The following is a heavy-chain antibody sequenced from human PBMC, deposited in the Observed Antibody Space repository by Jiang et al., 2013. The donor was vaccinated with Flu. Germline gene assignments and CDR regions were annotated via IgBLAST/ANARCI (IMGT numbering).Heavy chain of an antibody. Sequence: SSYAISWVRQAPGQGLEWMGGIIPIFGTANYAQKFQGRVTITADKSTSTAYMELSSLRSEDTAVYYCARGPGMAWEYFDLWGRGTLVTVSS. J-gene: IGHJ2*01. CDR1: SSYA. D-gene: IGHD1-26*01. V-gene: IGHV1-69*06. CDR3: ARGPGMAWEYFDL. CDR2: IIPIFGTA.